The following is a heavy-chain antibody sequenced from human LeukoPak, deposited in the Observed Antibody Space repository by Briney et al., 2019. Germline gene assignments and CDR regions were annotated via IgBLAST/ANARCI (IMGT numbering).Heavy chain of an antibody. Sequence: PGGSLRLSCAASGFTFSSYSMNWVRQAPGKGLEWVSSISSSSSYIYYADSVKGRFTISGDNAKNSLYLQMNSLRAEDTAVYYCAREPRYSYGFDYWGQGTLVTVSS. D-gene: IGHD5-18*01. CDR1: GFTFSSYS. V-gene: IGHV3-21*01. J-gene: IGHJ4*02. CDR2: ISSSSSYI. CDR3: AREPRYSYGFDY.